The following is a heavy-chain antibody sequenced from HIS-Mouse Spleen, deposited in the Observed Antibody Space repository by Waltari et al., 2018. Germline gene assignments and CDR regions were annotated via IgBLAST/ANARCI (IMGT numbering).Heavy chain of an antibody. CDR3: AREIPYSSSWYDWYFDL. Sequence: QLQLQESGPGLVKPSETLSLTCTVSGGSISSSSYYWGWIRQPPGKGLEWIGSTYYSGRTYNNPSLKSRVTISVETSKNQFSLKLSSVTAADTAVYYCAREIPYSSSWYDWYFDLWGRGTLVTVSS. CDR1: GGSISSSSYY. V-gene: IGHV4-39*07. D-gene: IGHD6-13*01. CDR2: TYYSGRT. J-gene: IGHJ2*01.